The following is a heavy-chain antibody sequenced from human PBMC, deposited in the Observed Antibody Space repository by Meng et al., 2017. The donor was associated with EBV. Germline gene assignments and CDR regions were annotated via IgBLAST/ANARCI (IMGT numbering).Heavy chain of an antibody. J-gene: IGHJ2*01. CDR3: ASELPGGPNYWYFDL. V-gene: IGHV3-66*02. CDR1: GFTVSSNY. D-gene: IGHD3-10*01. Sequence: VQLWESGGGLVQPGGSLRLSCAASGFTVSSNYMSWVRQAPGKGLEWVSVIYSGGSTYYADSVKGRFTISRDNSKNTLYLQMNSLRAEDTAVYYCASELPGGPNYWYFDLWGRGTLVTVSS. CDR2: IYSGGST.